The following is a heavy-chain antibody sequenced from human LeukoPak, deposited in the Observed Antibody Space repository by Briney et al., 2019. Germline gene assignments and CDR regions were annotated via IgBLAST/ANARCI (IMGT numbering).Heavy chain of an antibody. J-gene: IGHJ4*02. CDR3: AKGAYYYDSSGYYFDY. CDR1: GFTFSSYA. V-gene: IGHV3-23*01. CDR2: ISGSGGST. Sequence: GGSLRLSCAASGFTFSSYAMSWVRQTPGKGLEWVSGISGSGGSTYYADSVKGRFTISRDNSKNTLYLQMNSLRAEDTAVYYCAKGAYYYDSSGYYFDYWGQGTLVTVSS. D-gene: IGHD3-22*01.